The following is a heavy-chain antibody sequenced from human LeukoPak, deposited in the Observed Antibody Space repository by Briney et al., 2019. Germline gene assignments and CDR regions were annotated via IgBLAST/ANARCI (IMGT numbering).Heavy chain of an antibody. D-gene: IGHD3-10*01. V-gene: IGHV1-18*01. CDR3: ARDSDYYGSGSYLSRFDP. Sequence: ASVKVSCKASGYTFTSYGISWVRQAPGQGLEWMGWISAYNGNTNYAQKLQGRVTMTTDTSTSTAYMELRSLRSDNTAVYYCARDSDYYGSGSYLSRFDPWGQGTLVTVSS. J-gene: IGHJ5*02. CDR2: ISAYNGNT. CDR1: GYTFTSYG.